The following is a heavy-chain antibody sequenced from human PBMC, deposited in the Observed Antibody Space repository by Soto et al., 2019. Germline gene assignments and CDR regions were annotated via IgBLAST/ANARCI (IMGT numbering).Heavy chain of an antibody. Sequence: QVQLVQSGAEVKKPGASVKVSCKACGYTFSSYGISWVRQAPGQGLEWMGWINPNNGNTNYAQKVQGRVTMTTDTSTSTAYMELRSLRSDDTAMYYCARGGPGAPFDYWGQGIPVTVSS. D-gene: IGHD1-26*01. J-gene: IGHJ4*02. V-gene: IGHV1-18*01. CDR3: ARGGPGAPFDY. CDR2: INPNNGNT. CDR1: GYTFSSYG.